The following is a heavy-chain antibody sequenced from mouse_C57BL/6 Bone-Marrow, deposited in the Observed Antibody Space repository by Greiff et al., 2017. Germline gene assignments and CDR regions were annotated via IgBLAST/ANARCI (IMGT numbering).Heavy chain of an antibody. CDR3: AGWYFDV. CDR2: IDPSDSYT. CDR1: GYTFTSYW. V-gene: IGHV1-69*01. Sequence: VKLQQPGAELVMPGASVKLSCKASGYTFTSYWMHWVKQRPGQGLEWIGEIDPSDSYTNYNQKFKGKSTLTVDKSSSTAYMQLSSLTSEDSAVYYCAGWYFDVWGTGTTVTVSS. J-gene: IGHJ1*03.